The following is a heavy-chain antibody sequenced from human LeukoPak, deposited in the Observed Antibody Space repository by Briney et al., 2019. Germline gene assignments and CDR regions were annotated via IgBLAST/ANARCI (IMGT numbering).Heavy chain of an antibody. D-gene: IGHD1-26*01. CDR3: VSDKGLGPTERFDS. Sequence: GVSLRLSCVVSGFSVSSTYMIWVRQAPGKGPEWVSFVFGQTVTTYTDSVKGRFNLSRDISRNTVFLQMNNMRAEDTAMYYCVSDKGLGPTERFDSWGQGTLVTVSS. CDR2: VFGQTVT. J-gene: IGHJ4*02. CDR1: GFSVSSTY. V-gene: IGHV3-53*01.